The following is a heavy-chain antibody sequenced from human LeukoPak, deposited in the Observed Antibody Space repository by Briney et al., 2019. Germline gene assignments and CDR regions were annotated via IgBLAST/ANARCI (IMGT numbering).Heavy chain of an antibody. Sequence: GGSLRLSCAVSGFTFSGHWMFWVRQAPGKGLEWVSSDGSSTGYTDSVKGRFTISRDNSKNTLYLQLNSLRPEDTAIYYCARASSIVGGTVDYWGQGTLVTVSS. CDR3: ARASSIVGGTVDY. J-gene: IGHJ4*02. V-gene: IGHV3-74*01. CDR1: GFTFSGHW. D-gene: IGHD1-26*01. CDR2: DGSST.